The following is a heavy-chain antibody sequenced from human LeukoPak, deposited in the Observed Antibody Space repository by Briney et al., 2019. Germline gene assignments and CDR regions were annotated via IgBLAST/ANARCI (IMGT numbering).Heavy chain of an antibody. CDR2: ISGSGGST. CDR3: AKDLGITMVRGVFNWFDP. D-gene: IGHD3-10*01. V-gene: IGHV3-23*01. Sequence: PGGSLRLSCAASGFTFSSYAMSWVRQAPGKGLEWVSAISGSGGSTYYADSVKGRFTISRDNSKNTLYLQMNSLRAEDTAVYYCAKDLGITMVRGVFNWFDPWGQGTLVTVSS. J-gene: IGHJ5*02. CDR1: GFTFSSYA.